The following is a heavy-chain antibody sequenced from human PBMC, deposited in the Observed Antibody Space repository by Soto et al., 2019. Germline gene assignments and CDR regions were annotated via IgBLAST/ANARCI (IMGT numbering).Heavy chain of an antibody. CDR3: ASSGGSSSSADFDY. V-gene: IGHV4-39*01. CDR1: GGSISSSSYY. Sequence: SETLSLTCTVSGGSISSSSYYWGWIRQPPGKGLEWIGSIYYSGSTYYNPSLKSRVTISVDTSKNQFSLKLSSVTAADTAVYYCASSGGSSSSADFDYWGQGTLVTVSS. CDR2: IYYSGST. D-gene: IGHD6-6*01. J-gene: IGHJ4*02.